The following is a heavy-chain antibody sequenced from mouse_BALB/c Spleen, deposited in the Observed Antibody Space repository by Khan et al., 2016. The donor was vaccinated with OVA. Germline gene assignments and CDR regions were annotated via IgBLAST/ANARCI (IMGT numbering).Heavy chain of an antibody. CDR2: INPSNDYT. Sequence: VQLQQSGAELARPGASLKMSCKASGYTFTSYTIHWVRQRPGLTLEWIGHINPSNDYTNYNQKFKDKATLIVDKSSSTAYMQLSSLTSEDSAVYDCVREGAYHRSDGWFAYWGQGTLVTVSA. CDR1: GYTFTSYT. V-gene: IGHV1-4*01. D-gene: IGHD2-14*01. J-gene: IGHJ3*01. CDR3: VREGAYHRSDGWFAY.